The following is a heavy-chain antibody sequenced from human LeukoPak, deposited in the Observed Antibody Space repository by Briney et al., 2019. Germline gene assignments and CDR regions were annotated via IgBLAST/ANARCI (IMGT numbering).Heavy chain of an antibody. CDR1: GGSFSTYY. D-gene: IGHD1-1*01. V-gene: IGHV4-34*01. CDR2: INHRGDT. J-gene: IGHJ4*03. Sequence: SETLSPTCAVYGGSFSTYYWSWIRQSPGKGLEWIAEINHRGDTNYNPSVKSRVTISVDTSKNQFSLKVRSLTAADTAVYYCARGPTISETGYFDFWARGPWSPSPQ. CDR3: ARGPTISETGYFDF.